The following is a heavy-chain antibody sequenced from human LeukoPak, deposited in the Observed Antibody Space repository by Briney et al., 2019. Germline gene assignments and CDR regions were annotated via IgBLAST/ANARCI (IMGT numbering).Heavy chain of an antibody. CDR2: IYYSGST. CDR3: ARGGYNGYDKFDP. D-gene: IGHD5-12*01. J-gene: IGHJ5*02. V-gene: IGHV4-59*12. Sequence: SETLSLTCTVSGGSISSYYWSWIRQPPGKGLEWIGYIYYSGSTNYNPSLKSRVTISVDTSKNQFSLKLSSVTAADTAVYYCARGGYNGYDKFDPWGQGTLVTVSS. CDR1: GGSISSYY.